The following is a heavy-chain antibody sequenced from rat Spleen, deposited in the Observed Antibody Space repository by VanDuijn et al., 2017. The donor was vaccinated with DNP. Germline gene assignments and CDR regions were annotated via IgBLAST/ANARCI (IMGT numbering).Heavy chain of an antibody. CDR1: GFTFSDYY. V-gene: IGHV5-22*01. D-gene: IGHD4-3*01. J-gene: IGHJ2*01. CDR2: ISFDGSIT. Sequence: EVQLVESGGGLVQPGRSLKLSCAASGFTFSDYYMAWVRQAPTKGLEWVATISFDGSITYSRDSVKGRFTISRSNAKSTLYLQMNSLRSEDTATYYCARQEIRGTGDYWGQGVMVTVSS. CDR3: ARQEIRGTGDY.